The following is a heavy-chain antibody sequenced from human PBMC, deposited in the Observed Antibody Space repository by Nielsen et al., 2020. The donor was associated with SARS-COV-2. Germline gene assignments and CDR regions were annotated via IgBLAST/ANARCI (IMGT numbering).Heavy chain of an antibody. V-gene: IGHV4-39*01. Sequence: WIRQPPGKGLEWIGSIYCSGSTYYNPSLKSRVTISVDTSKNQFSLKLSSVTAADTAVYYCARHDIVVVPAAIIGGAFDYWGQGTLVTVSS. D-gene: IGHD2-2*02. CDR2: IYCSGST. J-gene: IGHJ4*02. CDR3: ARHDIVVVPAAIIGGAFDY.